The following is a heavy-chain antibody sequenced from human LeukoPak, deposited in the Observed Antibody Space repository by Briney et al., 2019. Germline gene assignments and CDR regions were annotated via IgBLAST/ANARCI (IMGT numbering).Heavy chain of an antibody. CDR1: GGSFSGYY. CDR2: INHSGST. D-gene: IGHD1-26*01. J-gene: IGHJ4*02. CDR3: ARDNSGSYPLDY. Sequence: PSETLSLTCAVYGGSFSGYYWSWIRQLPGKGLEWIGEINHSGSTNYNPSLKSRVTISVDTSKNQFSLKLSSVTAADTAVYYCARDNSGSYPLDYWGQGTLVTVSS. V-gene: IGHV4-34*01.